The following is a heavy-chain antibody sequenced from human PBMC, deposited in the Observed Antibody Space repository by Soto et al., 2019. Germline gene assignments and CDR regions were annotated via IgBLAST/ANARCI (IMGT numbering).Heavy chain of an antibody. CDR2: ISWNSGSI. D-gene: IGHD2-15*01. V-gene: IGHV3-9*01. CDR3: AKVLPTYCSGGSCYQIDAFDI. Sequence: VQLVESGGGLVQPGRSLRLSCAASGFTFDDYAMHWVRQAPGKGLEWVSGISWNSGSIGYADSVKGRFTISRDNAKNSLYLQMNSLRAEDTALYYCAKVLPTYCSGGSCYQIDAFDIWGQGTMVTVSS. J-gene: IGHJ3*02. CDR1: GFTFDDYA.